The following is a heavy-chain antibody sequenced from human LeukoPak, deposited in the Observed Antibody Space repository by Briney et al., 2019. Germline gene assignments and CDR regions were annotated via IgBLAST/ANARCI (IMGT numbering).Heavy chain of an antibody. CDR1: GFTFSSYS. J-gene: IGHJ3*02. CDR3: AILDPLIAVAEDAFDI. V-gene: IGHV3-21*01. D-gene: IGHD6-19*01. Sequence: PGGSLRLSCAASGFTFSSYSMNWVRQAPGKGLEWVSSISSSSSYIYYADSVKGRFTISRDNAKNTLYLQMNGLRAEDTAVYYCAILDPLIAVAEDAFDIWGQGTMVTVSS. CDR2: ISSSSSYI.